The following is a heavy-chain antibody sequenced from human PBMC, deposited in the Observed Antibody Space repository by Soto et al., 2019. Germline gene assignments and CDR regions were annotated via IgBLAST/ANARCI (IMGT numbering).Heavy chain of an antibody. D-gene: IGHD3-9*01. CDR1: GFTFSGYS. CDR3: AREDILGVRSFDY. V-gene: IGHV3-48*02. CDR2: ISSGSKTI. Sequence: GGSLRLSCAASGFTFSGYSVNWVRQAPGKGLEWISYISSGSKTIYYAESVKGRFTVSRDNARNSQYLQMNSLRDEDTAVYYCAREDILGVRSFDYWGQGTLVTVSS. J-gene: IGHJ4*02.